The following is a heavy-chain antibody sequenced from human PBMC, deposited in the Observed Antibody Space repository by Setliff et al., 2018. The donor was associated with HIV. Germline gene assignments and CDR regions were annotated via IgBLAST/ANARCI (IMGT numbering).Heavy chain of an antibody. J-gene: IGHJ6*03. CDR3: ALTGHRLLRGYMDV. CDR1: GASFTTHY. CDR2: ISTSGST. D-gene: IGHD2-15*01. V-gene: IGHV4-4*09. Sequence: SETLSLTCTVSGASFTTHYWSLIRQPPGKGLEWIGCISTSGSTNYNPSLKSRVTLSIDMSKDQFSLKLKSVTAADTAVYYCALTGHRLLRGYMDVWGKGTTVTVSS.